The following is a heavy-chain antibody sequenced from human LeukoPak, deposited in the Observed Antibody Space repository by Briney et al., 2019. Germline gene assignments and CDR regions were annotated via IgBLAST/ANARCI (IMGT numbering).Heavy chain of an antibody. CDR1: GSRFTTHW. V-gene: IGHV5-51*01. CDR2: IYPGDSDT. D-gene: IGHD1-26*01. J-gene: IGHJ4*02. Sequence: GGALQISCKGSGSRFTTHWTAWVRQTPGKGLEGMGIIYPGDSDTRYSPSFQGQVTIAADKSLSTAYLQWSGLRASDTAMYYYPRRQRGPYYGGHADWGQGTLVTVSS. CDR3: PRRQRGPYYGGHAD.